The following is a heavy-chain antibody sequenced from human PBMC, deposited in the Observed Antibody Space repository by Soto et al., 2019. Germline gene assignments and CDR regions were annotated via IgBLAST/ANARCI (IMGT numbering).Heavy chain of an antibody. CDR1: GFTFSSYD. Sequence: PGGSLRLSCSASGFTFSSYDMHWVRQGPGKGLEWVSAIGTAGDTNYAGSVKGRFTISRENAKNSLYLQMNSLRAGDTAIYFCARAIGPTLFDYWGPGPLVTVSS. CDR2: IGTAGDT. CDR3: ARAIGPTLFDY. J-gene: IGHJ4*02. D-gene: IGHD3-22*01. V-gene: IGHV3-13*04.